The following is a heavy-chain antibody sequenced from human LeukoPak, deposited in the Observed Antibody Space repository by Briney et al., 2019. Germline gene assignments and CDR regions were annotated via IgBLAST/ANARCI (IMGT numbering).Heavy chain of an antibody. V-gene: IGHV1-8*01. D-gene: IGHD3-16*01. J-gene: IGHJ4*02. Sequence: ASVKVSCKASGYIFTSHDINWVRQVAGQRLEWMGWMNPSSGNTLYAQKFQGRVTMTRDTSIHTAHMELSSLKSEDTAVYYCTRWGPNLLDYWGQGTLVTVSS. CDR3: TRWGPNLLDY. CDR2: MNPSSGNT. CDR1: GYIFTSHD.